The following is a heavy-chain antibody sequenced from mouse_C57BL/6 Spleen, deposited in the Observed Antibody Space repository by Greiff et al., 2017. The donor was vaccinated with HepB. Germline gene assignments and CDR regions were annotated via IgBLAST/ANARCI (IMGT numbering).Heavy chain of an antibody. CDR1: GYTFTSYW. J-gene: IGHJ3*01. CDR3: ARRHSSGYWFAY. Sequence: VKLQQPGAELVRPGSSVKLSCKASGYTFTSYWMDWVKQRPGQGLEWIGNIYPSDSETHYNQKFKDKATLTVDKSSSTAYMQLSSLTSEDSAVYYCARRHSSGYWFAYWGQGTLVTVSA. CDR2: IYPSDSET. V-gene: IGHV1-61*01. D-gene: IGHD3-1*01.